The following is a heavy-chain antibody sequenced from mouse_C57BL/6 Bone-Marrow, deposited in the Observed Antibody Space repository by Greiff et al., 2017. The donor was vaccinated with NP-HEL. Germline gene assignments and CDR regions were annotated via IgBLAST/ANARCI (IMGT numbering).Heavy chain of an antibody. V-gene: IGHV1-59*01. CDR1: GYTFTSYW. Sequence: QVQLQQPGAELVRPGTSVKLSCKASGYTFTSYWMHWVKQRPGQGLEWIGVIDPSDSYTNYNQKFKGKATLTVDTSSSTAYMQLSSLTSEDSAVYYCARGLLQYPDYWGQGTTLTVSS. D-gene: IGHD2-3*01. J-gene: IGHJ2*01. CDR3: ARGLLQYPDY. CDR2: IDPSDSYT.